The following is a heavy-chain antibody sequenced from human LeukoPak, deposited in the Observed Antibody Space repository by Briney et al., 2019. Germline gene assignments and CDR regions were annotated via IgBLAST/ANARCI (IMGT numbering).Heavy chain of an antibody. Sequence: SVKASCKASGGTFSSYAISWVRQAPGQGLEWMGGITPIFGTANYAQKFQGRVTITTDESTSTAYMELSSLRSEDTAVYYCARNSGSYFTDYYYYMDVWGKGTTVTVSS. J-gene: IGHJ6*03. D-gene: IGHD1-26*01. V-gene: IGHV1-69*05. CDR2: ITPIFGTA. CDR1: GGTFSSYA. CDR3: ARNSGSYFTDYYYYMDV.